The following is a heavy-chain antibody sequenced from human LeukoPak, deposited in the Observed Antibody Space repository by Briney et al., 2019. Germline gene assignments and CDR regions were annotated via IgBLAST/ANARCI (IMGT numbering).Heavy chain of an antibody. CDR3: AKLPSTTAVTGRVDFDI. J-gene: IGHJ3*02. CDR2: ISYDGSNK. Sequence: GGSLRLSCAASGFTFSSYGMHWVRQAPGKELEWVAVISYDGSNKYYADSVKGRFTISRDNSKNTLYLQMNSLRAEDTAVYYCAKLPSTTAVTGRVDFDIWGQGTMVTVSS. CDR1: GFTFSSYG. D-gene: IGHD1-14*01. V-gene: IGHV3-30*18.